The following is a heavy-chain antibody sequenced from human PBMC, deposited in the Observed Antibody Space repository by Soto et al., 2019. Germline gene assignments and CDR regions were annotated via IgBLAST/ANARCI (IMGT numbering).Heavy chain of an antibody. CDR1: GFTFSSYA. V-gene: IGHV3-23*01. J-gene: IGHJ4*02. CDR3: AKKFSPYYYDSSGYRDY. CDR2: ISGSGGST. D-gene: IGHD3-22*01. Sequence: GGSLRLSCAASGFTFSSYAMSWVRQAPGKGLEWVSAISGSGGSTYYADSVKGRFTISRDNSKNTLYLQMNSLRAEDTAVYYCAKKFSPYYYDSSGYRDYWGQGTLVTVSS.